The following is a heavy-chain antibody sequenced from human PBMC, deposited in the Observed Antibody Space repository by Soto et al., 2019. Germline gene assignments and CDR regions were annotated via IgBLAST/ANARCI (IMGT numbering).Heavy chain of an antibody. CDR2: ISYDGSNK. CDR1: GFTFSSYG. CDR3: AKSGTLYDSSGYNY. J-gene: IGHJ4*01. D-gene: IGHD3-22*01. Sequence: QVQLVESGGGVVQPGRSLRLSCAASGFTFSSYGMHWVRQAPGKGLEWVAVISYDGSNKYYADSVKGRFTISRDNSKNTLYLQMNSLRAEDTAVYYCAKSGTLYDSSGYNYWGHGTLVTVSS. V-gene: IGHV3-30*18.